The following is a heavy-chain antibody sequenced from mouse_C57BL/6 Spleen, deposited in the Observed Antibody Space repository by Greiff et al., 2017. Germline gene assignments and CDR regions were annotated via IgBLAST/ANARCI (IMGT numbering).Heavy chain of an antibody. CDR1: GYTFTSYW. V-gene: IGHV1-55*01. J-gene: IGHJ3*01. CDR2: IYPGSGST. Sequence: QVHVKQPGAELVKPGASVKMSCKASGYTFTSYWITWVKQRPGQGLEWIGDIYPGSGSTNYNEKFKSKATLTVDTSSSTAYMQLSSLTSEDSAVYYCARDSQAIAYWGQGTLVTVSA. CDR3: ARDSQAIAY. D-gene: IGHD3-2*02.